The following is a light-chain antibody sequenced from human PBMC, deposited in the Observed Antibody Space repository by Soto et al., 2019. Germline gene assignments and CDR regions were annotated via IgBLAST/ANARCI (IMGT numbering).Light chain of an antibody. CDR3: QQYGRSPRT. J-gene: IGKJ1*01. CDR2: GAS. CDR1: QSVSSSY. V-gene: IGKV3-20*01. Sequence: EFVWTQSACTLSWSPGERATLSCMASQSVSSSYLAWYQQKPGQAPRLLVYGASSRATGIPDRFSGSGSGTDFTLTISRLEPEDFAVYYCQQYGRSPRTVGQGGKVDTK.